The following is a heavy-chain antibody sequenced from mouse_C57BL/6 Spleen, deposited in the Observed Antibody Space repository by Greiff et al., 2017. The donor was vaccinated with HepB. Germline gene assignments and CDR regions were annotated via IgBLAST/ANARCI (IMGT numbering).Heavy chain of an antibody. Sequence: EVQVVESEGGLVQPGSSMKLSCTASGFTFSDYYMAWVRQVPEKGLEWVANINYDGSSTYYLDSLKSRFIISRDNAKNILYLQMSSLKSEDTATYYCAREGSSYRFDYWGQGTTLTVSS. CDR1: GFTFSDYY. V-gene: IGHV5-16*01. CDR2: INYDGSST. J-gene: IGHJ2*01. CDR3: AREGSSYRFDY. D-gene: IGHD1-1*01.